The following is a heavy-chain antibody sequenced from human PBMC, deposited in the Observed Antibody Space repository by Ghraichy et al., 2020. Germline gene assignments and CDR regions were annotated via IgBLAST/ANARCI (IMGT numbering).Heavy chain of an antibody. D-gene: IGHD3-10*01. CDR3: ATTQYYYGSGSYPLSF. J-gene: IGHJ4*02. CDR1: GFTFSSYS. CDR2: ISSSSSYI. V-gene: IGHV3-21*01. Sequence: GGSLRLSCAASGFTFSSYSMNWVRQAPGKGLEWVSSISSSSSYIYYADSVKGRFTISRDNAKNSLYLQMNSLRAEDTAVYYCATTQYYYGSGSYPLSFWGQGTLVTVSS.